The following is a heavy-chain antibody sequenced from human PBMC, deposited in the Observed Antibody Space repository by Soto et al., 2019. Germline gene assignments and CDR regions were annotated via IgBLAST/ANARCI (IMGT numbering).Heavy chain of an antibody. V-gene: IGHV3-30*18. Sequence: QVPLVDSGGGVVQPGRSLRLSCAASGFTLNDHGMHWVRQVPDKGLEWVAVISHDGITKYYAGSLKGRFTISRDNSNNTVFLQMNGLRAEDRAVYYCTKDREDTALSVDSWGQGNLVTVSS. CDR1: GFTLNDHG. D-gene: IGHD5-18*01. J-gene: IGHJ4*02. CDR2: ISHDGITK. CDR3: TKDREDTALSVDS.